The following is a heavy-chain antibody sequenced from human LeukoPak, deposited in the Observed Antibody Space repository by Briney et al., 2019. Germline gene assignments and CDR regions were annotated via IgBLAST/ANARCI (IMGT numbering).Heavy chain of an antibody. CDR1: GGSFSGYY. Sequence: SETLSLTCAVYGGSFSGYYWSWIRQPPGKGLEWIGEINHSGSTNYNPSLKSRVTISVDTSKNQFSLKLSFVTAADTAVYYCASRKRRSGPFDYWGQGTLVTVSS. D-gene: IGHD3-3*01. J-gene: IGHJ4*02. CDR3: ASRKRRSGPFDY. CDR2: INHSGST. V-gene: IGHV4-34*01.